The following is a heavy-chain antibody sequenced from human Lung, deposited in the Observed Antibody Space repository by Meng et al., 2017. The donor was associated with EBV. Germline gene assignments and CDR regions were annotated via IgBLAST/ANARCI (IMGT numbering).Heavy chain of an antibody. V-gene: IGHV4-39*07. CDR3: ARDRREVVAV. CDR2: IYYRGSS. D-gene: IGHD2-15*01. J-gene: IGHJ4*02. CDR1: GGSITSSGYF. Sequence: LQPQESGPGLFQPSEPLSLTCTVFGGSITSSGYFWVWIRQPPGKGLEWIGSIYYRGSSFYNPSLQSRVTMSADTSKNQFSLKLSSVTAADTAVYYCARDRREVVAVWGQGTLVTVSS.